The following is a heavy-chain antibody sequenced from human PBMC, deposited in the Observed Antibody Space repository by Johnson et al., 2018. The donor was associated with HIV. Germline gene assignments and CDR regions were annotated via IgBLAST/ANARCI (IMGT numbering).Heavy chain of an antibody. CDR1: GLTFSDYY. CDR2: ISNSGETV. V-gene: IGHV3-11*04. D-gene: IGHD2-8*02. CDR3: ARAKLGGVFDL. J-gene: IGHJ3*01. Sequence: QVQVVESGGGLVKPGGSLRLSCAASGLTFSDYYMSWIRQAPGKGLEWVSYISNSGETVFYADSVKGRFTVSRDNTKNSLFLQIDTLRAEDTAVDYCARAKLGGVFDLWGQGTMVTVSS.